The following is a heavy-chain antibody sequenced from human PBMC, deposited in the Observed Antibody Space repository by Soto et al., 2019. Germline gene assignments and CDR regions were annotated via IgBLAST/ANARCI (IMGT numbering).Heavy chain of an antibody. CDR2: IYYSGST. CDR3: ARDLRSADSSGYYFTNYYYYGMDV. J-gene: IGHJ6*02. CDR1: GGSISRGDYY. V-gene: IGHV4-30-4*01. D-gene: IGHD3-22*01. Sequence: SETLSLTCTVSGGSISRGDYYWSWIRQPPGKGLEWIGYIYYSGSTYYNPSLKSRVTISVDTSKNQFSLKLSSVTAADTAVYYCARDLRSADSSGYYFTNYYYYGMDVWGQGTTVTVSS.